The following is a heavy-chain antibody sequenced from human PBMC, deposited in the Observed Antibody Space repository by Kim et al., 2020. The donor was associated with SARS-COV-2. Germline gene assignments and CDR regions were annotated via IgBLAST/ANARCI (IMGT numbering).Heavy chain of an antibody. CDR2: ISFSSTYI. Sequence: GGSLRLSCAASGFSFSSHAMDWVRQAPGKGLEWVSSISFSSTYIYYADSVKGRFTISRDNARNSLYLQMKSLRADDTALYYCVRGLNSGSNFWGQGTLVTVSS. CDR3: VRGLNSGSNF. J-gene: IGHJ4*02. CDR1: GFSFSSHA. D-gene: IGHD2-21*01. V-gene: IGHV3-21*01.